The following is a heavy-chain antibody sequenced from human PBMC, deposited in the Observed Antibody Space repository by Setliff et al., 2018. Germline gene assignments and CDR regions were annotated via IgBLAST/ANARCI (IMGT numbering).Heavy chain of an antibody. Sequence: ASVKVSCKASGYSFSDSAVNWVRQAPGQGLQWVGWISVYSGNAYYAQTLQDRVTLTTDTSTTTAYLELRSLRPDDTAVYYCAREWVDIRMGGALDMWGQGTLVTVSS. D-gene: IGHD2-2*03. V-gene: IGHV1-18*01. CDR2: ISVYSGNA. J-gene: IGHJ3*02. CDR3: AREWVDIRMGGALDM. CDR1: GYSFSDSA.